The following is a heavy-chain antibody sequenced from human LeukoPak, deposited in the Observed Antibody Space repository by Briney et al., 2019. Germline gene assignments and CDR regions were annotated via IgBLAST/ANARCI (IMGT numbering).Heavy chain of an antibody. CDR3: AKAKYCTNGVCSTFDY. V-gene: IGHV3-30*02. CDR1: GFTFSSYG. J-gene: IGHJ4*02. Sequence: GGSLRLSCAASGFTFSSYGMHWVRQAPGKGLEWVAFIRYDGSNKYYADSVKGRFTISRDNSKNTLYLQMNSLRAEDTAVYYCAKAKYCTNGVCSTFDYWGQGTLVTVSS. CDR2: IRYDGSNK. D-gene: IGHD2-8*01.